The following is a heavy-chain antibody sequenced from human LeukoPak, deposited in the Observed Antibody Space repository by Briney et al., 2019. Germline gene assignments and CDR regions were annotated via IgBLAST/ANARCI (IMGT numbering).Heavy chain of an antibody. J-gene: IGHJ4*02. CDR3: ARRVVRLNSFDY. Sequence: GGSLRLSCAASGFTFSGYWMSWVRQAPGKGLEWVANIKRDGSEKYYVDSVKGRFTISRDNAKNSLYLQMNSLRAEDTAVYYCARRVVRLNSFDYWGQGTLVTVSS. D-gene: IGHD5-24*01. CDR1: GFTFSGYW. CDR2: IKRDGSEK. V-gene: IGHV3-7*01.